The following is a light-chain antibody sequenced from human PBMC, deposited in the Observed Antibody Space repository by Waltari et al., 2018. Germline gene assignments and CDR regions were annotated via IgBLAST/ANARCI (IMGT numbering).Light chain of an antibody. J-gene: IGKJ2*01. V-gene: IGKV1-39*01. CDR3: QQSYTLPYT. CDR1: QTIYNS. CDR2: DTS. Sequence: DIQMTQSPSPLSASVGDRVTNTCRASQTIYNSLKWYQHKPGKAPKLLISDTSTLQSGVPSRFSGRGSGTEFTLTISRLQPEDFGTYYCQQSYTLPYTFGQGTKLDI.